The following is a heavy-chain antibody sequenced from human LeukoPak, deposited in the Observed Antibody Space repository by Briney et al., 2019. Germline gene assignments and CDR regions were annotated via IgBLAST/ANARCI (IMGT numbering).Heavy chain of an antibody. CDR3: AREYYYDSSGYYYVLTYFDY. D-gene: IGHD3-22*01. Sequence: SETLSLTCGVYGGSFSGYYWSWIRQPPGKGLEWIGEINDSGRSNYKSSLKSRVTISEDTSKNQFSLKLSSVTAADTAVYYCAREYYYDSSGYYYVLTYFDYWGQGTLVTVSS. CDR2: INDSGRS. CDR1: GGSFSGYY. J-gene: IGHJ4*02. V-gene: IGHV4-34*01.